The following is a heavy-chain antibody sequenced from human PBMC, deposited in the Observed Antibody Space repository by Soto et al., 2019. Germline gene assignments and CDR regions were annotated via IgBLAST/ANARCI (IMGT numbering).Heavy chain of an antibody. J-gene: IGHJ5*02. CDR1: GGSFSGYY. V-gene: IGHV4-34*01. CDR2: INHSGST. D-gene: IGHD4-17*01. CDR3: ARGPVTTVVFNWFDP. Sequence: SETLSLTCAVYGGSFSGYYWSWIRQPPGKGLEWIGEINHSGSTNYNPSLKSRVTISVDTSKNQFSLKLSSVTAADTAVYYCARGPVTTVVFNWFDPWGQGTLVTVSS.